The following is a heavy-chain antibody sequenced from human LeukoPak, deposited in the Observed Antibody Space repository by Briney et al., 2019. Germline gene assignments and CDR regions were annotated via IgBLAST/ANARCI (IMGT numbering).Heavy chain of an antibody. V-gene: IGHV1-2*06. CDR2: INPNSGGT. CDR3: ASSITIFGVAPDY. CDR1: GYTFTGYY. D-gene: IGHD3-3*01. J-gene: IGHJ4*02. Sequence: ASVKVSCKASGYTFTGYYMHWVRQAPGQGLEWMGRINPNSGGTNYAQKFQGRVTMTRDTSISTAYMELSRLRSDDTAVYYCASSITIFGVAPDYSGQGTLVTVSS.